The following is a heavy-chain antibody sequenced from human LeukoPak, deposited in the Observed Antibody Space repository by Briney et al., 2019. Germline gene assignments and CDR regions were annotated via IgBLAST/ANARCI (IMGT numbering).Heavy chain of an antibody. D-gene: IGHD6-25*01. J-gene: IGHJ3*01. V-gene: IGHV3-23*01. CDR3: ARVLTARSGGYDAFDF. Sequence: SGGSLRLSCAASGFTFSSYAMSWVRQAPGKGLEWVSAISGSGGSTYYADSVKGRFTISRDNSKNTLYLQINSLRAGDTAVYYCARVLTARSGGYDAFDFWGQGTMVTVSS. CDR1: GFTFSSYA. CDR2: ISGSGGST.